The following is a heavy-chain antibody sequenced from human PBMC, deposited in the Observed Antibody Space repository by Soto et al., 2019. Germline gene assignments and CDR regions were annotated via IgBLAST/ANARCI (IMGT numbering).Heavy chain of an antibody. V-gene: IGHV1-18*01. CDR3: ARDIGVAGLDAFHI. Sequence: ASVKVSCKASGYTFTSYGISWVRQAPGQGLEWMGWISAYNGNTNYAQKLQGRVTMTTDTSTSTAYMELRSLRSDDTAVYYCARDIGVAGLDAFHIWGQGTMVTVSS. CDR2: ISAYNGNT. D-gene: IGHD6-19*01. CDR1: GYTFTSYG. J-gene: IGHJ3*02.